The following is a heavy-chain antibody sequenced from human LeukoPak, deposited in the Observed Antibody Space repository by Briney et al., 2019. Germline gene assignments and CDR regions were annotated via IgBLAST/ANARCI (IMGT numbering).Heavy chain of an antibody. J-gene: IGHJ4*02. Sequence: GGSLRLSCAASGFTFSSYAMSWVRQAPGKGLEWVPAISGSGGSTYYADSVKGRFTISRDNSKNTLYLQMNSLRAEDTAVYYCAKGEPYYYDSSGYSRYYFDYWGQGTLVTVSS. CDR2: ISGSGGST. CDR1: GFTFSSYA. D-gene: IGHD3-22*01. V-gene: IGHV3-23*01. CDR3: AKGEPYYYDSSGYSRYYFDY.